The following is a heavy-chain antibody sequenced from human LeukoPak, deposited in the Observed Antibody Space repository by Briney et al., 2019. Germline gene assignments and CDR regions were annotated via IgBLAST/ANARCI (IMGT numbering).Heavy chain of an antibody. Sequence: SETLSLTCAVYGGSFSGYYWSWIRQPPGKGLEWIGEINHSGSTNYNPSLKSRGTISVDTSKNQFSLKLSSVTAADTAVYYCARGEVVTAYYFDYWGQGTLVTVSS. D-gene: IGHD2-21*02. CDR3: ARGEVVTAYYFDY. CDR1: GGSFSGYY. CDR2: INHSGST. V-gene: IGHV4-34*01. J-gene: IGHJ4*02.